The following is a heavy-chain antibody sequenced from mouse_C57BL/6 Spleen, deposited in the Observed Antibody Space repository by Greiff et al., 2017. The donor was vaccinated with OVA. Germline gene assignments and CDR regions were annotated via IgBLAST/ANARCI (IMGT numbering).Heavy chain of an antibody. Sequence: VQLQQSGAELVRPGASVKLSCTASGFNIKDDYMHWVKQRPEQSLEWIGWIDPENGDTEYASKFQGKATITADTSSNTAYLQLSSLTSEDTAVYYCTTRRNYGGFAYWGQGTLVTVSA. V-gene: IGHV14-4*01. J-gene: IGHJ3*01. CDR1: GFNIKDDY. CDR2: IDPENGDT. CDR3: TTRRNYGGFAY. D-gene: IGHD2-1*01.